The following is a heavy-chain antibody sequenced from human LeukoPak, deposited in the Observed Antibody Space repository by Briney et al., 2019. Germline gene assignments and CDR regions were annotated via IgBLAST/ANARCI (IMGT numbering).Heavy chain of an antibody. V-gene: IGHV1-18*01. Sequence: ASVKVSCKASGYTFTSYGISWVRQAPGQGLEWMGWISAYNGNTNYAQKLQGRVTMTTDTSTSTAYMELRSLRSDDTAVYCCARDRFYDFWSGYYMDVWGKGTTVTVSS. CDR3: ARDRFYDFWSGYYMDV. CDR1: GYTFTSYG. J-gene: IGHJ6*03. CDR2: ISAYNGNT. D-gene: IGHD3-3*01.